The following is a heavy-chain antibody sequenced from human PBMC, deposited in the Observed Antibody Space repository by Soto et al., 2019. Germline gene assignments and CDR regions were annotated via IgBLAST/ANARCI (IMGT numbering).Heavy chain of an antibody. J-gene: IGHJ4*02. CDR1: GYTFSNYA. CDR3: ARGSPPTFDY. CDR2: INAGNGNT. Sequence: GASVKVSCKASGYTFSNYAIHWVRPAPGQRLEWMGWINAGNGNTKSSQKFQGRVTITRDTSASTAYMELSSLRSEDTAVYYCARGSPPTFDYWGQGTLVTVSS. D-gene: IGHD1-26*01. V-gene: IGHV1-3*01.